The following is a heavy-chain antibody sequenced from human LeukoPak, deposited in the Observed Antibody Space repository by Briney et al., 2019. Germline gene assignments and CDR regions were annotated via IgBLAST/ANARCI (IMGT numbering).Heavy chain of an antibody. CDR3: ARDHLIIGQQLELYGMDV. Sequence: TSETLSLTCTVSGGSISSGSISSYCWSWIRQPPGKGLEWIGYIYYSGSTSYYPSLKSRVTISVDTSKNQFSLKLSSVTTADTAVYYCARDHLIIGQQLELYGMDVWGQGTTVTVSS. J-gene: IGHJ6*02. CDR1: GGSISSGSISSYC. D-gene: IGHD6-13*01. CDR2: IYYSGST. V-gene: IGHV4-61*01.